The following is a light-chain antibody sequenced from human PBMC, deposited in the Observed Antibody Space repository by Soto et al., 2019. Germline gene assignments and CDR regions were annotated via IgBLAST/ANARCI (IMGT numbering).Light chain of an antibody. J-gene: IGKJ4*01. CDR2: DTS. CDR3: QRYNNWPLT. CDR1: QGIGST. Sequence: EIVMTQSPATLSVSPGERATLSCRASQGIGSTLAWYQHKPGQTPRLLIYDTSTRATGVPARFSGSRSGTEFTLTINSLQSEDFAVYYCQRYNNWPLTFGGGTKV. V-gene: IGKV3-15*01.